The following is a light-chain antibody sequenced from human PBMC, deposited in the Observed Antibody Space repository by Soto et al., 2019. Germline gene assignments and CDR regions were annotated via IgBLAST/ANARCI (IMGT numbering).Light chain of an antibody. V-gene: IGLV2-14*01. CDR3: SSQTSGSTRV. J-gene: IGLJ1*01. CDR1: FSDVGGYDY. Sequence: QSALTQPDSVSGSPGQSIAISCTGTFSDVGGYDYVSWYQQHPDKAPKLMIYEVTKRHSGVSNRFSGSKSGNTASLTISGLQPEDEADYYCSSQTSGSTRVFGSGTKVTVL. CDR2: EVT.